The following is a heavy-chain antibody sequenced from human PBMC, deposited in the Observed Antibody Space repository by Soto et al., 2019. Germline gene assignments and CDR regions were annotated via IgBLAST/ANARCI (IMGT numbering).Heavy chain of an antibody. D-gene: IGHD3-9*01. CDR3: AIRGDLRYVDWLLDY. CDR1: GYTFTNFG. CDR2: ISDYNGNT. V-gene: IGHV1-18*01. Sequence: QVQLVQSGAEVKKPGASVKVSCKASGYTFTNFGFNWVRQAPGEGLEWLGWISDYNGNTNYAQKLQGRVTMTTDTSTSTAYMELRSLRSDDTAVYYWAIRGDLRYVDWLLDYWGQGTLVTVSS. J-gene: IGHJ4*02.